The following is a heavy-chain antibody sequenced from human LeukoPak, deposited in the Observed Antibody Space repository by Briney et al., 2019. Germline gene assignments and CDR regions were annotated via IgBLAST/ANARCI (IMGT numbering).Heavy chain of an antibody. Sequence: GKPLTSSSKSSGYIFTSYSIAWVRQLHGKGLEWMVVIYPYDSEIKYSPSFPGQVTISADKSISTAYLQWSSLKASDTAMYYCARPNWARRYFDYWGQGTLVTVSS. CDR2: IYPYDSEI. D-gene: IGHD7-27*01. CDR1: GYIFTSYS. CDR3: ARPNWARRYFDY. V-gene: IGHV5-51*01. J-gene: IGHJ4*02.